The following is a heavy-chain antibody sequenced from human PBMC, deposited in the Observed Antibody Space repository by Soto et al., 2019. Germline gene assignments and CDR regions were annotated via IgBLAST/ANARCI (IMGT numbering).Heavy chain of an antibody. J-gene: IGHJ6*02. CDR1: GFTFSSYG. CDR3: AKDLQCYDILTAYFYYYYGMEV. CDR2: ISYDGSNK. Sequence: QVQLVESGGGVVQPGRSLRLSCAASGFTFSSYGMHWVRQAPGKGLEWVAVISYDGSNKYYADSGQGRFTISRDTSKNTLYLLMNSLRAEDTAVSYCAKDLQCYDILTAYFYYYYGMEVWGQGTTVTVSS. V-gene: IGHV3-30*18. D-gene: IGHD3-9*01.